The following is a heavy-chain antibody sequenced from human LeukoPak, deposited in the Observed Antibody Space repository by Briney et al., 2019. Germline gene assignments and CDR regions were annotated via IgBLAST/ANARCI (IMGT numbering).Heavy chain of an antibody. CDR3: ATDPTEGDDY. Sequence: ASVKVSCKASGATFSSYAISWVRQAPGQGLEWMGIINPSGGSTSYAQKFQGRVTMTRDTSTSTVYMELSSLRSEDTAVYYCATDPTEGDDYWGQGTLVTVSS. D-gene: IGHD1-26*01. J-gene: IGHJ4*02. CDR2: INPSGGST. V-gene: IGHV1-46*01. CDR1: GATFSSYA.